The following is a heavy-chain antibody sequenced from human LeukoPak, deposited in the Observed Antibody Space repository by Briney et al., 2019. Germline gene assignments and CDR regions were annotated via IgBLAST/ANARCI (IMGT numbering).Heavy chain of an antibody. CDR1: GFTFSSYS. CDR3: ARGTYGGNYNAFDI. Sequence: GGSLRLSCAASGFTFSSYSMNWVRQAPRKGLEWVSSISSSSSYIYQADSVKGRFTISRDNAKNSLYLQMNSLRAEDTAVYYCARGTYGGNYNAFDIWGQGTMVTVSS. D-gene: IGHD4-23*01. J-gene: IGHJ3*02. V-gene: IGHV3-21*01. CDR2: ISSSSSYI.